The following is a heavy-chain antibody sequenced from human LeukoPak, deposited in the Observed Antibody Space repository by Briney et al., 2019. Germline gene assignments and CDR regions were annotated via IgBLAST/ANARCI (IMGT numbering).Heavy chain of an antibody. J-gene: IGHJ4*02. Sequence: SETLSLTCTVSGGSISSSSYYWGWIRQPPGKGLEWIGSIYYSGTTYYNPSLKTRVTISVDTSKNQFSLKLSSVTAADTAVYYCARLDIVVVPATAFDYWGQGTLVTVSS. CDR1: GGSISSSSYY. D-gene: IGHD2-2*01. CDR2: IYYSGTT. V-gene: IGHV4-39*07. CDR3: ARLDIVVVPATAFDY.